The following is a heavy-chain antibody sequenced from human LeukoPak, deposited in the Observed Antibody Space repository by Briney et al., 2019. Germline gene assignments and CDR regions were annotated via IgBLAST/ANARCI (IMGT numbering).Heavy chain of an antibody. D-gene: IGHD3-3*01. CDR1: GFTFSSYW. V-gene: IGHV3-7*01. Sequence: PGGSLRLSCAASGFTFSSYWMSWVRQAPGKGREGVANIKQDGSEKYYVDSVKGRFTISRDNAKNSLYLQMNSLRAEDTAVYYCARDGGITIFGVAIRSGAFDIWGQGTMVTVSS. CDR3: ARDGGITIFGVAIRSGAFDI. J-gene: IGHJ3*02. CDR2: IKQDGSEK.